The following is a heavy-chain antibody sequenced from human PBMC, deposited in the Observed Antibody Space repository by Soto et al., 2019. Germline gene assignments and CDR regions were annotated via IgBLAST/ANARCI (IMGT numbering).Heavy chain of an antibody. V-gene: IGHV4-59*08. J-gene: IGHJ4*02. CDR1: GGSISSYY. D-gene: IGHD2-2*02. CDR2: IYYSGST. Sequence: SETLSLTCTVSGGSISSYYWSWIRQPPGKGLEWIGYIYYSGSTNYNPSLKSRVTISVDTSKNQFSLKLSSVTAADTAVYYCARHGKDIVVVPAAIRSNYDILTATTYYFDYWGQGTLVTVSS. CDR3: ARHGKDIVVVPAAIRSNYDILTATTYYFDY.